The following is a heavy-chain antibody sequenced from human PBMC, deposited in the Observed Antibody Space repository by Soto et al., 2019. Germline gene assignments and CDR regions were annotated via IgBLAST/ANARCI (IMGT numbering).Heavy chain of an antibody. D-gene: IGHD2-2*01. J-gene: IGHJ6*02. Sequence: ASVKVSCKASGYTFTGYYMHWVRQAPGQGLEWMGWINPNSGGTNYAQKFQGRVTMTRDTSISTAYMELSRLRSDDTAVYYCARDLPVPAADNYYYYYGMDVWGQGTTVTAP. V-gene: IGHV1-2*02. CDR3: ARDLPVPAADNYYYYYGMDV. CDR1: GYTFTGYY. CDR2: INPNSGGT.